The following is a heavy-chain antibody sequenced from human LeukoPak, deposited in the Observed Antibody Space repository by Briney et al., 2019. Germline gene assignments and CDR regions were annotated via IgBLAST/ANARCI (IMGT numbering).Heavy chain of an antibody. Sequence: SATLSLPCTVSSGSISFYYWSWIRKPPGQAREWIGYIYYSGSTDYNPSLKRRVTISVNTSKNQFSLKLSSVPAADTAVYYCARSLTGNFDYWGQGTLVTVSS. CDR2: IYYSGST. CDR3: ARSLTGNFDY. J-gene: IGHJ4*02. V-gene: IGHV4-59*13. D-gene: IGHD1-14*01. CDR1: SGSISFYY.